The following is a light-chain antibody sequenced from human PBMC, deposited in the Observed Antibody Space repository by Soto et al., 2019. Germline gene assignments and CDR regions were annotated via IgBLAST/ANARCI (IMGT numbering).Light chain of an antibody. Sequence: IHMTQSPSSLSASVGDRVTITCQASQNINNYLNWYQQKPGRAPKLLIYDASNLEAGVPSRLRGSGSGTDFTFTISSLQPEDIATYYCQQYENIPTFGQGTRLEIK. CDR3: QQYENIPT. V-gene: IGKV1-33*01. J-gene: IGKJ5*01. CDR2: DAS. CDR1: QNINNY.